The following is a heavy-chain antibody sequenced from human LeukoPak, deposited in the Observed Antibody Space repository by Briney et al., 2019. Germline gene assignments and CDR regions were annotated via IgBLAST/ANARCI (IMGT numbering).Heavy chain of an antibody. CDR1: GFTFSDYY. V-gene: IGHV3-11*01. CDR2: ISSSGSTK. J-gene: IGHJ4*02. Sequence: GGSLRLSCAASGFTFSDYYMSWIRQAPGKGLEWVSYISSSGSTKYYADSVKGRFTISRDNAKNSLYLQMNSLRAEDTAVYYCARNYYYGSGSCDYWGQGTLVTVSS. CDR3: ARNYYYGSGSCDY. D-gene: IGHD3-10*01.